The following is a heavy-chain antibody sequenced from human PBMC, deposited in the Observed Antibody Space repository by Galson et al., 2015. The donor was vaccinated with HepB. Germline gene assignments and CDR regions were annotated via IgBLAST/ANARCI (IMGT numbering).Heavy chain of an antibody. V-gene: IGHV3-49*04. D-gene: IGHD3-9*01. J-gene: IGHJ4*02. CDR3: TRAMYYDILTGPNYFDY. CDR1: GFTFGDYA. Sequence: SLRLSCAASGFTFGDYAMSWVRQAPGKGLEWVGFIRSKAYGGTTEYAASVKGRFTISRDDSKSIAYLQMNSLKTEDTAVYYCTRAMYYDILTGPNYFDYWGQGTLVTVSS. CDR2: IRSKAYGGTT.